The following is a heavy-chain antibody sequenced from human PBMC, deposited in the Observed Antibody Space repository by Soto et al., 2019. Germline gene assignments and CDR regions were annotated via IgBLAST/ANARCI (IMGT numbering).Heavy chain of an antibody. Sequence: GGSLRLSCAASGFTVSSNYMSWVRQAPGKGLEWVSVIYSGGSTYYADSVKGRFTISRDNSKNTLYLQMNSLRAEDTAVYYCARVVTGGVRYCSSTSCYTALGAFDIWGQGTMVTVSS. V-gene: IGHV3-53*01. CDR1: GFTVSSNY. D-gene: IGHD2-2*02. J-gene: IGHJ3*02. CDR2: IYSGGST. CDR3: ARVVTGGVRYCSSTSCYTALGAFDI.